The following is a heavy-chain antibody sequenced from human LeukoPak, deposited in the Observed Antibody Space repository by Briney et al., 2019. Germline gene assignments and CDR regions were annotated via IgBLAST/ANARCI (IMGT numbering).Heavy chain of an antibody. CDR3: ARGSWYYDSSGYYPRDY. D-gene: IGHD3-22*01. Sequence: GGSLRLSCAASGFTFSSYAMHWVRQAPGKGLEWVAVISYDGSNKYYADSVKGRFTISRDNSKNTLYLQMNSLRAEDTAVYYCARGSWYYDSSGYYPRDYWGQGTLVTVSS. CDR2: ISYDGSNK. V-gene: IGHV3-30*01. J-gene: IGHJ4*02. CDR1: GFTFSSYA.